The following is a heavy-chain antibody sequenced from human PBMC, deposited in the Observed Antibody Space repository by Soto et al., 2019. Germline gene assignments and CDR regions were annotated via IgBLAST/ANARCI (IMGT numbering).Heavy chain of an antibody. CDR3: VRSFGYHYYGMDV. Sequence: SETLSLTCTVSGGSISSYYWSWIRQPPGKGLEWIGYIYYSGSTNYNPSLKSRVTISVDTSKNQFSLKLSSVTAADTAVYYCVRSFGYHYYGMDVWGQGTTVTVS. CDR2: IYYSGST. V-gene: IGHV4-59*01. J-gene: IGHJ6*02. CDR1: GGSISSYY. D-gene: IGHD3-3*01.